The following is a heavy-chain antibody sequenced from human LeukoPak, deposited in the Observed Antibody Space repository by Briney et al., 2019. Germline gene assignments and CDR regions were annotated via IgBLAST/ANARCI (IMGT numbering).Heavy chain of an antibody. CDR1: GGSISSYY. CDR3: ARRRGDYQGYYYGMDV. Sequence: SETLSLTCTVSGGSISSYYWNWIRQPPGKGLEWIGYIYYSGSTNYNPSLKSRVTISVDTSKNQFSLKLSSVTAADTAEYYCARRRGDYQGYYYGMDVWGQGTTVTVSS. V-gene: IGHV4-59*08. CDR2: IYYSGST. J-gene: IGHJ6*02. D-gene: IGHD4-17*01.